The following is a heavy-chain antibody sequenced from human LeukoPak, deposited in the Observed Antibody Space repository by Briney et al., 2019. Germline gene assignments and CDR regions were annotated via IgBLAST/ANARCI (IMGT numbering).Heavy chain of an antibody. J-gene: IGHJ4*02. CDR3: ARQGYSYGYVVNY. CDR2: IYHSGTT. Sequence: TSETLSLTCAVPGYSISSGYYWGWIRQPPGKGLEWIGSIYHSGTTYYHPSLESRVTISIDTSKNQFSLNLNSVTAADTAVYYCARQGYSYGYVVNYWGQGTLVTVSS. D-gene: IGHD5-18*01. CDR1: GYSISSGYY. V-gene: IGHV4-38-2*01.